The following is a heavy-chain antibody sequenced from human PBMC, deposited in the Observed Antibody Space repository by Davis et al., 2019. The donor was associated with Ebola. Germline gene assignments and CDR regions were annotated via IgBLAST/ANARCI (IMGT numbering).Heavy chain of an antibody. CDR3: ARGPRWGGEVYNDY. CDR1: GLTFSSYS. J-gene: IGHJ4*02. D-gene: IGHD2-21*01. Sequence: GGSLRLSCAASGLTFSSYSMNWVRQVPGKGLEWVSSISSSSSYIYYADSVKGRFTISRDNAKNSLYLQMNSLRAEDTAVYYCARGPRWGGEVYNDYWGQGTLVTVSS. CDR2: ISSSSSYI. V-gene: IGHV3-21*01.